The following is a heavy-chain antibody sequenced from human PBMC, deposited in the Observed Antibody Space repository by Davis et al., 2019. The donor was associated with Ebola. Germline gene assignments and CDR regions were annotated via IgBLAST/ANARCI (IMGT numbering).Heavy chain of an antibody. CDR1: GYTFTSYY. V-gene: IGHV1-46*01. J-gene: IGHJ6*02. CDR2: INPSGGTT. CDR3: ARTYSFALDYYGMDV. D-gene: IGHD5-18*01. Sequence: ASVKVSCKASGYTFTSYYIHWVRQAPGQGLDWMGTINPSGGTTTYAQRFQGRLTVTSDTSTSTVYLELTSLRSEDSAVYYCARTYSFALDYYGMDVWDQGTPVTVSS.